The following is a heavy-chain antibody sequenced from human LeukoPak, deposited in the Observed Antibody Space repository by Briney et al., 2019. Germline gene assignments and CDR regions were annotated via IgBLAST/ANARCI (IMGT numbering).Heavy chain of an antibody. Sequence: ASVKVSCKASGYTFTGYYMYWVRQAPGQGLEWMGWINPNSGGTNYAQKFQGRVTMTRDTSISTAYMELSRLRSDDTAVYYCAGGGGYSGYDFVYWGQGTLVTVSS. CDR3: AGGGGYSGYDFVY. CDR1: GYTFTGYY. J-gene: IGHJ4*02. D-gene: IGHD5-12*01. V-gene: IGHV1-2*02. CDR2: INPNSGGT.